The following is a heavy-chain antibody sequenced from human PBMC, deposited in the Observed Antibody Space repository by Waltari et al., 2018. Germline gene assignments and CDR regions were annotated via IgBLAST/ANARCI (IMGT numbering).Heavy chain of an antibody. CDR1: GGSISSGSYY. Sequence: KPSQTLSLTCTVSGGSISSGSYYWSWIRQPAGKGLEWIGRIYTSGSTNYNPSLKSRVTISVDTSKNQFSLKLSSVTAADTAVYYCARERSGYEDWGQGTLVTVSS. J-gene: IGHJ4*02. V-gene: IGHV4-61*02. CDR3: ARERSGYED. CDR2: IYTSGST. D-gene: IGHD5-12*01.